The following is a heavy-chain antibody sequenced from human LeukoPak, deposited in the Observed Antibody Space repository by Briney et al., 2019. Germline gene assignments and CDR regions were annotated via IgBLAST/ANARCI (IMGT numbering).Heavy chain of an antibody. J-gene: IGHJ4*02. CDR1: GYTFTSYG. CDR2: ISAYNGNT. D-gene: IGHD5-12*01. Sequence: GASVKVSCKASGYTFTSYGISWVRQAPGQGLEWMGWISAYNGNTNYAQKLQGRVTMTTDTSTSTAYMELRSLRSDDTAVYYCVARWLQGSFDYWGQGTLVTVSS. V-gene: IGHV1-18*01. CDR3: VARWLQGSFDY.